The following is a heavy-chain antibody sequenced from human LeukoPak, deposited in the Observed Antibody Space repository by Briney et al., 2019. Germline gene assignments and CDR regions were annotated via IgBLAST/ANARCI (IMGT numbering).Heavy chain of an antibody. CDR3: ARRDCDSIKCRGSNWFDP. J-gene: IGHJ5*02. D-gene: IGHD3-22*01. Sequence: GGSLRLSCAASGFTFSDYSMNWVRQAPGKGLEWVSYVSKNGNTIYYADSVKGRFTISRDNAKKSLYLQMNNLRAEDTAVYYCARRDCDSIKCRGSNWFDPWGQGTLVSVSS. CDR1: GFTFSDYS. V-gene: IGHV3-48*01. CDR2: VSKNGNTI.